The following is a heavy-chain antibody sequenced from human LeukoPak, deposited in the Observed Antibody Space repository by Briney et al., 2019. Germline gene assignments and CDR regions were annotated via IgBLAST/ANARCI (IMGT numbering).Heavy chain of an antibody. CDR1: GYSFTSYW. CDR3: ARRRSRSSGWSAFDI. J-gene: IGHJ3*02. V-gene: IGHV5-51*01. CDR2: IYPGDSDT. D-gene: IGHD6-19*01. Sequence: GESLKISCKGSGYSFTSYWIGWVRQMPGKGLEWMGIIYPGDSDTRYSPFFQGQVTISADKSISTAYLQWSSLKASDTAMYYCARRRSRSSGWSAFDIWGQGTMVTVSS.